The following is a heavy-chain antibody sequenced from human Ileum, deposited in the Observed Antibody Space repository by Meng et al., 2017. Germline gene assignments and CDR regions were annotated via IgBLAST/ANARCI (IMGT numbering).Heavy chain of an antibody. CDR2: AGT. CDR3: ARDHWGSLDY. J-gene: IGHJ4*02. Sequence: QVQLQESGPGLVRPSETLSLICTVSGGSVSTSDYQWGRIRQPPGKGLEWIGYAGTNYNPSLKSRVTISVDTSKRQFSLKLTSVTAADTAVYYCARDHWGSLDYWGQGILVTVSS. CDR1: GGSVSTSDYQ. V-gene: IGHV4-61*08. D-gene: IGHD7-27*01.